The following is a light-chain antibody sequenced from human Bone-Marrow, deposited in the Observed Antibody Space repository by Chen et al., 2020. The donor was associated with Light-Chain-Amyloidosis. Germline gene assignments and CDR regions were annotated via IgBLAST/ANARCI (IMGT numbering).Light chain of an antibody. CDR3: QSADSSGTYEVI. Sequence: SYSLTQPPSVSVSPRQTARITCSGDDLPTKYAYWYQQKPGQAPGLVIHRDTERPSGISERFSGSSSGTTATLTISGVQAEDEADYHCQSADSSGTYEVIFGGGTKLTVL. V-gene: IGLV3-25*03. CDR2: RDT. J-gene: IGLJ2*01. CDR1: DLPTKY.